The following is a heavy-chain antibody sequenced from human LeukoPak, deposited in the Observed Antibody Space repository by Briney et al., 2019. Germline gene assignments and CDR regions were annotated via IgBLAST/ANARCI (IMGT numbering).Heavy chain of an antibody. V-gene: IGHV4-59*08. CDR2: FYDSGST. J-gene: IGHJ4*02. Sequence: SETLSLTCTVSGGPISSNYWSWIRQPPGKGLEWIGYFYDSGSTNYNPSVRSRVTVSVDTSKNQFSLRLSSVTAADTAVYYCARGARAGYNLEPFDYWGQGTLVTVSS. D-gene: IGHD5-24*01. CDR1: GGPISSNY. CDR3: ARGARAGYNLEPFDY.